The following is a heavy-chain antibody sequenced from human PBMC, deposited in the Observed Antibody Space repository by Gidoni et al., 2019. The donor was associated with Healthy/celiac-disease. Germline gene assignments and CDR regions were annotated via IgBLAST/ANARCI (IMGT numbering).Heavy chain of an antibody. J-gene: IGHJ4*02. Sequence: QVQLQQWGAGLLKPSETLSLTCAVYGGSFSGYYWSWIRQPPGKGLEWIGEINHSGSTNYNPSLKSRVTISVDTSKNQFSLKLSSVTAADTAVYYCASVHYYDSSGYYLPETNYFDYWGQGTLVTVSS. V-gene: IGHV4-34*01. CDR3: ASVHYYDSSGYYLPETNYFDY. CDR2: INHSGST. CDR1: GGSFSGYY. D-gene: IGHD3-22*01.